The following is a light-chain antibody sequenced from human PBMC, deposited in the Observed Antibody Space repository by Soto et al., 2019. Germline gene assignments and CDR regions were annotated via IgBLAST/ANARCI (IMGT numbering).Light chain of an antibody. Sequence: QSVLTQPPSVSAAPGQRDSISCSGGSSNIGKNSVSWYQQLPATAPKLLIYDDHQRPSGIPDRFSASKSGTSATLDITGLQPADEADYYCATWDLTLSAGVLFGVGTEVTVL. CDR1: SSNIGKNS. V-gene: IGLV1-51*01. CDR2: DDH. CDR3: ATWDLTLSAGVL. J-gene: IGLJ2*01.